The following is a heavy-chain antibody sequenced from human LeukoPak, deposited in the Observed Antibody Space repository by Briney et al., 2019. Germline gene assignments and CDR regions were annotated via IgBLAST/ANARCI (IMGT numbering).Heavy chain of an antibody. CDR1: GDSVNSANYY. V-gene: IGHV4-61*01. J-gene: IGHJ4*02. D-gene: IGHD6-13*01. CDR3: GRVSAAGTGPDS. Sequence: SETLSLTCTVSGDSVNSANYYWSWIRQPPGKGLEWVGFMSNSGHTDSTPSLKSRVTISVDTSRSQFSLKLNSVTAADTAVYYCGRVSAAGTGPDSWGQGTLVTVSS. CDR2: MSNSGHT.